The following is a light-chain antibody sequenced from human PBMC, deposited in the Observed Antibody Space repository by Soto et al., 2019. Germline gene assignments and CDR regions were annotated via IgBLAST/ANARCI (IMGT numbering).Light chain of an antibody. CDR2: GIS. V-gene: IGKV3-20*01. J-gene: IGKJ3*01. Sequence: EVVLPQSPGTLSLSPGERATLSCRASQNLNHNYFAWYQQKPGQGTRLLIYGISTRAAGIPDRFSGSGSGTDFTLTFSRLETEDFAVDYGQQYGTFPFTFGPGTKLDIK. CDR3: QQYGTFPFT. CDR1: QNLNHNY.